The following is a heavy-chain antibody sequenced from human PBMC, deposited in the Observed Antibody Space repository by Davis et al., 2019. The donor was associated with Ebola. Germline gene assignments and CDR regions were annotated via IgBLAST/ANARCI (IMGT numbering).Heavy chain of an antibody. V-gene: IGHV3-74*01. D-gene: IGHD2-21*01. J-gene: IGHJ4*02. CDR1: GFSFSTYW. CDR2: ITGDGSST. Sequence: GESLKISCAASGFSFSTYWMHWVRQAPGKGLAWVSRITGDGSSTDCADSVKGRFTISRDNAKNTLYLQMNSLRPEDTAVYYCARGIAVDQPWYWGQGTLVTVSS. CDR3: ARGIAVDQPWY.